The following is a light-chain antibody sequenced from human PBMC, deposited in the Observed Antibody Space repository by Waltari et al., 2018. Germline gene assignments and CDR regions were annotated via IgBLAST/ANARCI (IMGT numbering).Light chain of an antibody. CDR1: SSNIGSNY. CDR2: TNS. J-gene: IGLJ2*01. Sequence: QSVLTQPPSASGPPGQRVTISCSGSSSNIGSNYVYWYQQLSGTAPKLLIYTNSERPAGVPDRFSGSNSGTSASLAISGLRSEDEGDYFCAAWDDRLTVVVFGGGTKLTVL. V-gene: IGLV1-47*01. CDR3: AAWDDRLTVVV.